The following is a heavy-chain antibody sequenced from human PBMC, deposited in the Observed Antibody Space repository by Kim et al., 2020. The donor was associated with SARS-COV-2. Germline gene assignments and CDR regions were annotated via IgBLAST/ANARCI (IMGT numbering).Heavy chain of an antibody. V-gene: IGHV1-3*01. J-gene: IGHJ5*02. CDR3: AREDYEVPTWFDP. Sequence: ASVKVSCKASGYTFPSYALHWVRQAPGQRLQWMGWINADNGNTKYSQKFQDRVTITRDTSASTAYMELSSLRSEDTAVYYCAREDYEVPTWFDPWGQGTL. D-gene: IGHD4-17*01. CDR1: GYTFPSYA. CDR2: INADNGNT.